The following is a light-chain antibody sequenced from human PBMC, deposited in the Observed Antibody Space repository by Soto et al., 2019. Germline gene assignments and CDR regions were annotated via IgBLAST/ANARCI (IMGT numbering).Light chain of an antibody. Sequence: MTQSPSTLSASVGDRVTITCWASQPVSDKLAWYEQKHGQAHRLLIYGASARALGIPDRFSGSGSGTAGSFTVTSLQSEDFEVYYCQQYDQWPITFGQGTRLEI. CDR3: QQYDQWPIT. CDR1: QPVSDK. V-gene: IGKV3-15*01. CDR2: GAS. J-gene: IGKJ5*01.